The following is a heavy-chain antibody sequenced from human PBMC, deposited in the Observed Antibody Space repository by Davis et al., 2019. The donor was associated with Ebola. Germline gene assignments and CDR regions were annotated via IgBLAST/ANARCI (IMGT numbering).Heavy chain of an antibody. CDR1: GYSFTSYW. Sequence: GESLKISCKGSGYSFTSYWIGWVRQMPGKGLEWMGIIYPGDSDTRYSPSFQGQVTISADKSISTAYLQWSSLKASDTAMYYCARSLALNYYDSSGSYYYYGMDVWGQGTTVTVSS. V-gene: IGHV5-51*01. D-gene: IGHD3-22*01. CDR2: IYPGDSDT. J-gene: IGHJ6*02. CDR3: ARSLALNYYDSSGSYYYYGMDV.